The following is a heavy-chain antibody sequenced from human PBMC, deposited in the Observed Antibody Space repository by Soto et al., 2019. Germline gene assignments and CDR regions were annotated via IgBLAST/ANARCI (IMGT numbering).Heavy chain of an antibody. V-gene: IGHV3-23*01. D-gene: IGHD2-8*01. J-gene: IGHJ3*01. CDR2: ISPNGDST. CDR1: GFPFNNYA. Sequence: GGSLRLSCAASGFPFNNYARNWVRQTPGRGLEWVSIISPNGDSTYYADSVKGRFTISRDNSQNTVFLQMNSLRAEDTAIYFCAKVRLTDYLRYAPHLWGQGTLVTVSS. CDR3: AKVRLTDYLRYAPHL.